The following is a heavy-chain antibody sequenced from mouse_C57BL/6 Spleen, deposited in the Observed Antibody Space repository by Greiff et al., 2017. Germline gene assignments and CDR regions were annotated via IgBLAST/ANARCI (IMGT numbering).Heavy chain of an antibody. CDR2: IYPGDGDT. CDR1: GYAFSSSW. J-gene: IGHJ3*01. D-gene: IGHD2-4*01. Sequence: LVESGPELVKPGASVKISCKASGYAFSSSWMNWVKQRPGKGLEWIGRIYPGDGDTKYNGKFKGKATLTADKSSSTAYMQLSSLTSEASAVYFCARNYYDYDGDAYWGQGTLLTVSA. CDR3: ARNYYDYDGDAY. V-gene: IGHV1-82*01.